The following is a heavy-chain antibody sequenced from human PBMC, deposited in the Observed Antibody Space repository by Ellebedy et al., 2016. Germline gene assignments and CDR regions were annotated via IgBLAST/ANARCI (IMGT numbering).Heavy chain of an antibody. CDR3: ARELERDYFDSSGLDLNY. CDR1: GFTFSSYA. D-gene: IGHD3-22*01. J-gene: IGHJ4*02. V-gene: IGHV3-30-3*01. CDR2: ISYDGSNK. Sequence: GESLKISCAASGFTFSSYAMHWVRQAPGKGLEWVAVISYDGSNKYYADSVKGRFTISRDNSEKTLYLQMNSLRGEDTAVYYCARELERDYFDSSGLDLNYWGQGTLVTVSS.